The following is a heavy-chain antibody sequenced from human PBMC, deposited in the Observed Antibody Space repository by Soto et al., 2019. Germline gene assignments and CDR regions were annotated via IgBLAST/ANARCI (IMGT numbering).Heavy chain of an antibody. CDR2: ISGSGGGT. V-gene: IGHV3-64*04. D-gene: IGHD3-3*01. Sequence: GGSLRLSCSASGFTFSSYAMHWVRQAPGKGLEWVSGISGSGGGTYYADFVKGRFTISRDNSKNTLYLQMNRLSAEDTAVYFCARQYDFWSAVPTGDTFDIWGQGTAVTVSS. CDR1: GFTFSSYA. J-gene: IGHJ3*02. CDR3: ARQYDFWSAVPTGDTFDI.